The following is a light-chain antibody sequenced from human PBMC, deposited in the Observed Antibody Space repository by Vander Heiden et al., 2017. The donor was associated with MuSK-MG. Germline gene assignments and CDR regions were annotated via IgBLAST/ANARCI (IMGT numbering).Light chain of an antibody. V-gene: IGKV1-5*03. CDR1: QSISSW. CDR2: KAS. CDR3: QQYNSYSRT. Sequence: DIQMPQSPSTLSASVGDRVTITRRPSQSISSWLAWYQQKPGKAPKLLIYKASSLESGVPSRFSGSGSGTEFTLTISSLQPDDFATYYCQQYNSYSRTFGQGTKVEIK. J-gene: IGKJ1*01.